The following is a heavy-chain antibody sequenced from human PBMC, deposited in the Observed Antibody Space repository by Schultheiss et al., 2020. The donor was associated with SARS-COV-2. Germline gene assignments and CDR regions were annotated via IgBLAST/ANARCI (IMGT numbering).Heavy chain of an antibody. D-gene: IGHD2-2*02. J-gene: IGHJ4*02. CDR3: ARDARYCSSTSCYSKY. CDR2: ISSSSSYI. V-gene: IGHV3-21*01. CDR1: GFTFSSYS. Sequence: GESLKISCAASGFTFSSYSMNWVRQAPGKGLEWVSSISSSSSYIYYADSVKGRFTISRDNAKNSLYLQMNSLRAEDTAVYYCARDARYCSSTSCYSKYWGQGTLVTVSS.